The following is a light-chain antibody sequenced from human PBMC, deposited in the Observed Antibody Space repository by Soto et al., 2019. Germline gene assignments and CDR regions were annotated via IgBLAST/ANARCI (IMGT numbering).Light chain of an antibody. Sequence: IQMTQSPSSLSASVGDRVTITCRASQDIANFLHWYQHKPGKAPRLLIYAASNLQRGVPSRFSGRGYGTAFTLTINSLEPEDFASYYCHQSLSSPYSFGPGTKVEIK. CDR1: QDIANF. J-gene: IGKJ2*03. CDR2: AAS. CDR3: HQSLSSPYS. V-gene: IGKV1-39*01.